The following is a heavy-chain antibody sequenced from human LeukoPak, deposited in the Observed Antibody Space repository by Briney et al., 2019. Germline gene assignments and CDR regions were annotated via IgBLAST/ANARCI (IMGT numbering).Heavy chain of an antibody. J-gene: IGHJ5*02. D-gene: IGHD3-10*01. V-gene: IGHV3-7*01. CDR2: IKQDGSEK. Sequence: QSGGSLRLSCAASGFTFSSYWMSWVRQAPGKGLEWVANIKQDGSEKYYVDSVKGRFTISRDNAKNSLYLQMNSLRAEDTAVYYCARPSELLWFGEFSSWFDPWGQGTLVTVSS. CDR3: ARPSELLWFGEFSSWFDP. CDR1: GFTFSSYW.